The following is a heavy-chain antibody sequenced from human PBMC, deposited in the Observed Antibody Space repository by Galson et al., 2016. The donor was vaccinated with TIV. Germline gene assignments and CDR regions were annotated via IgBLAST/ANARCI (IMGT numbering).Heavy chain of an antibody. D-gene: IGHD7-27*01. CDR1: GGSFNNYA. Sequence: SVKVSCKASGGSFNNYAINWVRQAPGRGLEWMGGILPVSATTNYAQNFQGRVTITTDESTTTVYLGLSSLRDEDTAVYYCARDSGKWGFDWGQGTMVTVSS. CDR3: ARDSGKWGFD. J-gene: IGHJ4*02. CDR2: ILPVSATT. V-gene: IGHV1-69*05.